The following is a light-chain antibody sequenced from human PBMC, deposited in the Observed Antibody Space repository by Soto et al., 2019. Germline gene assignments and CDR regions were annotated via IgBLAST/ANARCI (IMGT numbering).Light chain of an antibody. CDR1: SASVLTSYY. CDR3: ALYVGSGTVV. Sequence: QTVVSQDPSFSVSPGETVTLTCRLTSASVLTSYYPSWYQQTPGQAPRTLIYSTNIRSSGVPDRFSGSILGNKAALTITGAQADDESDYYCALYVGSGTVVFGGGTQLTVL. J-gene: IGLJ7*01. V-gene: IGLV8-61*01. CDR2: STN.